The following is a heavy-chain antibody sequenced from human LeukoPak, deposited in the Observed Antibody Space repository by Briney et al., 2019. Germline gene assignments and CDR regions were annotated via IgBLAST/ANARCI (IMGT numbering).Heavy chain of an antibody. Sequence: SETLSLTCTVSGGSISRNNYYWGWIRQPPGKGLEWIGHIYYSGSSYYNPSLKSRVTISVDTSKNQFSLKLSSVTAADTAVYFCARATVVVSPLDYWGQGTLVTVSS. D-gene: IGHD2-15*01. CDR1: GGSISRNNYY. CDR3: ARATVVVSPLDY. J-gene: IGHJ4*02. V-gene: IGHV4-30-4*08. CDR2: IYYSGSS.